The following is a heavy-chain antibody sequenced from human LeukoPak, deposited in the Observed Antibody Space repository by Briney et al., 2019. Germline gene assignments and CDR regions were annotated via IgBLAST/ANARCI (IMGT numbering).Heavy chain of an antibody. CDR1: GFTFSSLA. J-gene: IGHJ4*02. V-gene: IGHV3-30*09. CDR3: ARENSSFDYFDY. Sequence: AGGSLRLSCAASGFTFSSLAMHWVRQAPGKGLEWVAVISSDVSRQYFADSVKGRFALSRDNSKSTLYLQMNSLRDEDTAVYYCARENSSFDYFDYWGQGTLVTVSS. CDR2: ISSDVSRQ. D-gene: IGHD6-6*01.